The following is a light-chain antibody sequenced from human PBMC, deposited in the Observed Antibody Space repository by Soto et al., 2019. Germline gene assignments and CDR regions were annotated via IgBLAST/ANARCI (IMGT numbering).Light chain of an antibody. Sequence: QSALTQPASVSGSPGQSITISCTGTSSDVGGYNYVSWYQQHPGKAPKLMIYEVSNGPSGVSNRFSGSKSGNTASLTISGLQAEDDADYYCSSYTTSSTLVFGGGTQLTVL. CDR1: SSDVGGYNY. CDR3: SSYTTSSTLV. CDR2: EVS. V-gene: IGLV2-14*01. J-gene: IGLJ2*01.